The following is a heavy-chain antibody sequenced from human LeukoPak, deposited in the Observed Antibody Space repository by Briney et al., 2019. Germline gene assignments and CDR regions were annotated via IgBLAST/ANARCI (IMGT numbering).Heavy chain of an antibody. V-gene: IGHV3-64D*08. J-gene: IGHJ4*02. D-gene: IGHD2-21*02. CDR1: GFTFSVYV. CDR3: VKDGLAFCGDDCYSYFDY. CDR2: LISKGEST. Sequence: PGGLLRLSCSASGFTFSVYVLHWVRKAHGEGLEYVSTLISKGESTYYADSVKGRFTISRDNSKNTVSLQNSSLRAEDTALYYCVKDGLAFCGDDCYSYFDYWGQGTLVTVSS.